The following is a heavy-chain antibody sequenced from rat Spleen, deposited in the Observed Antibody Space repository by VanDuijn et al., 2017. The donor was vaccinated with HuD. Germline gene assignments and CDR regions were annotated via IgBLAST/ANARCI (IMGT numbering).Heavy chain of an antibody. V-gene: IGHV1-43*01. J-gene: IGHJ3*01. CDR1: GYTFTSYY. D-gene: IGHD1-2*01. CDR3: ARAATHADWFAY. CDR2: INTGSGGT. Sequence: QVQLQQSGAELAKPGSSVKISCKASGYTFTSYYIRWIKQTTGQGLEYIGYINTGSGGTNYNEKFKGKATLTEDKSSSTAFMKLSSLTPDDSAVNYCARAATHADWFAYWGQGTLVTVS.